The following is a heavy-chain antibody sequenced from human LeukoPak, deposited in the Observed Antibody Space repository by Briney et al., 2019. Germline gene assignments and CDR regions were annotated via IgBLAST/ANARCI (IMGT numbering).Heavy chain of an antibody. CDR2: IYYSGST. J-gene: IGHJ4*02. D-gene: IGHD6-6*01. Sequence: ASETLSLTCTVSGGSISSYYWSWIRQPPGKGLEWIGYIYYSGSTNYDPSLKSRVTISVDTSKNQFSLKLSSVTAADTAVYYCARVDPDSSSTLEVFDYWGQGTLVTVSS. CDR1: GGSISSYY. V-gene: IGHV4-59*01. CDR3: ARVDPDSSSTLEVFDY.